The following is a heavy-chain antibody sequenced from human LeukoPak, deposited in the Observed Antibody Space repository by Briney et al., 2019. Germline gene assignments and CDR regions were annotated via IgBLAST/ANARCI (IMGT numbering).Heavy chain of an antibody. CDR2: INHSGST. CDR3: ARRRTYGSGSLDY. V-gene: IGHV4-34*01. CDR1: GGPFSGYY. D-gene: IGHD3-10*01. Sequence: SETLSLTCAVYGGPFSGYYWSWIRQPPGKGLEWIGEINHSGSTNYNPSLKSRVTISVDTSKNQFSLKLSSVTAADTAVYYCARRRTYGSGSLDYWGQGTLVTVSS. J-gene: IGHJ4*02.